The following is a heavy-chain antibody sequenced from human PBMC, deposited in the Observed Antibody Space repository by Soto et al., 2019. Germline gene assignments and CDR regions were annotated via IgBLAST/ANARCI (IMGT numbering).Heavy chain of an antibody. J-gene: IGHJ4*02. CDR3: ARDKIPGFLDY. D-gene: IGHD2-21*01. CDR2: INHSGST. Sequence: WETLSLTCAVYGGSFSGYYWTWIRQPPGTGLEWIGEINHSGSTNYNPSLKSRVTISVDTSKNQFSLKLTSVTAADTAVYYCARDKIPGFLDYWGQGTLVTVSS. CDR1: GGSFSGYY. V-gene: IGHV4-34*01.